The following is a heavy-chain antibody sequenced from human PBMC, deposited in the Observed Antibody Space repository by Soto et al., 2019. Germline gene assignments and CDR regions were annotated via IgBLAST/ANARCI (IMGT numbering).Heavy chain of an antibody. CDR1: GFTFSTYG. Sequence: ESGGGVVQPGRSLRLSCAASGFTFSTYGMHWVRQAPGKGLEWVAVIWYDGSNKYYADSVTGRFTISRDNSKSTLYLQMNSLRAEDTAVYYCARDRLLGNSFDCWGQGSLVTVSS. D-gene: IGHD1-26*01. CDR2: IWYDGSNK. V-gene: IGHV3-33*01. J-gene: IGHJ4*02. CDR3: ARDRLLGNSFDC.